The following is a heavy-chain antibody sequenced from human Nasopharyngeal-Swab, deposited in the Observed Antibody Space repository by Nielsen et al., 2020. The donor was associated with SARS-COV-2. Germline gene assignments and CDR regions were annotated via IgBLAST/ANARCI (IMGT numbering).Heavy chain of an antibody. V-gene: IGHV4-34*01. CDR2: INHSGST. J-gene: IGHJ5*02. D-gene: IGHD5-18*01. CDR1: GGSFSGTF. CDR3: ARGTFGYTYTRPENNWFDP. Sequence: LRLSCAVFGGSFSGTFWSWIRQPPGKVLEWIAEINHSGSTNYNPSLKNRVTISVDTSKNQFSLKLTSVTAADTAVYYCARGTFGYTYTRPENNWFDPWGQGILVTVSS.